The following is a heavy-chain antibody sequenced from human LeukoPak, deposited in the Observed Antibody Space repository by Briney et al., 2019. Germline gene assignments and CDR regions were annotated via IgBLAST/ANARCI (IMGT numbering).Heavy chain of an antibody. CDR1: GGSISTYY. V-gene: IGHV4-59*08. CDR2: IYYSGST. J-gene: IGHJ4*02. CDR3: ANSSGYRNQFDY. Sequence: SETLSLTCTVSGGSISTYYWSWIRQPPGKELECIGYIYYSGSTNYNPSLKSRVTISVDTSKNQFSLKLSSVTAADTAIYYCANSSGYRNQFDYWGQGTLVTVSS. D-gene: IGHD3-22*01.